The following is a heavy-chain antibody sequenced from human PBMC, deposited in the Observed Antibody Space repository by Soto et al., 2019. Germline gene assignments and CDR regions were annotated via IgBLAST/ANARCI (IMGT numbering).Heavy chain of an antibody. D-gene: IGHD3-10*01. J-gene: IGHJ4*02. CDR3: ASSESYHKATY. CDR1: GFTFINFA. Sequence: GGSLRLSCTGSGFTFINFAMSWVRQAPGKGLEWVSSINYNGVGTYYADSVKGRFTISRDNSKNTLFLLINSLRVEDAAIYYCASSESYHKATYWGQGTVVTVSS. V-gene: IGHV3-23*01. CDR2: INYNGVGT.